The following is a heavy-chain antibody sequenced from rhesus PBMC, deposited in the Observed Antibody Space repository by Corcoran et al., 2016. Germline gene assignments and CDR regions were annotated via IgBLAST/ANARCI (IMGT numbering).Heavy chain of an antibody. Sequence: QVQLQESGPAVVKPSETLSLTCAVSGGPLSSSNWWSWIRPPPGKGLEWIGGIYGSGGSTEYNPSLKSRVTISKDTSKNQFSLKLSSVTAADTAVYYCARRGSSGWLSYFDYWGQGVLVTVSS. CDR3: ARRGSSGWLSYFDY. V-gene: IGHV4-93*01. CDR1: GGPLSSSNW. CDR2: IYGSGGST. J-gene: IGHJ4*01. D-gene: IGHD6-31*01.